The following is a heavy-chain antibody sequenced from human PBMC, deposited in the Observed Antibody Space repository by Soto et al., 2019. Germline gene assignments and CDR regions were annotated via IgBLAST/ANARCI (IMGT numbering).Heavy chain of an antibody. CDR2: IYWDDDE. D-gene: IGHD1-26*01. Sequence: QITLKESGPTLVKPTQTLTLTCSFSGFSLATDGEGVGWVRQSPGEALEWLALIYWDDDERYSPSLKTRLTITKDISKNEVVLIMTNMEPLDTGTYFCAHSRNLITEDTQVGDFDYWGQG. CDR1: GFSLATDGEG. V-gene: IGHV2-5*02. CDR3: AHSRNLITEDTQVGDFDY. J-gene: IGHJ4*02.